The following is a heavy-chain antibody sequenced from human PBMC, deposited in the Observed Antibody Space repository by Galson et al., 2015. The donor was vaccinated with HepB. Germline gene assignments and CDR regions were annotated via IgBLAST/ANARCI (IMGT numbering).Heavy chain of an antibody. V-gene: IGHV3-7*01. CDR2: ILQDGSRG. J-gene: IGHJ3*02. Sequence: SLRLSCAASGFTFSSYYMTWVRQAPGKGLEWVANILQDGSRGYYVDSVKGRFTISRDNAQNSLYLQMNSLRVEDTAVYYCARDLVLDTIHCSYGSCDDAFDIWGQGTMVTVSS. D-gene: IGHD2-15*01. CDR1: GFTFSSYY. CDR3: ARDLVLDTIHCSYGSCDDAFDI.